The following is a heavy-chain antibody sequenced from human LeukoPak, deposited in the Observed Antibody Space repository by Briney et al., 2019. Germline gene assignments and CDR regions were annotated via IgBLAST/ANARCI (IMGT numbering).Heavy chain of an antibody. CDR1: GFTFSSYW. D-gene: IGHD6-13*01. J-gene: IGHJ4*02. Sequence: GGSLRLSCAASGFTFSSYWMHWVRQAPGKGLEWVSGISGSGGSTYNADSVKGRFTISRDNSKNTLFLQMNSLRSEDTAVYYCAKEKYSSSWEFDYWGQGILVTVSS. CDR3: AKEKYSSSWEFDY. V-gene: IGHV3-23*01. CDR2: ISGSGGST.